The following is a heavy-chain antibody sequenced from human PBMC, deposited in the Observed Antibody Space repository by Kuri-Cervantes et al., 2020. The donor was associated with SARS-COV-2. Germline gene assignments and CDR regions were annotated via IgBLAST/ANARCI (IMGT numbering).Heavy chain of an antibody. CDR3: ARDTLITMVRGVFDY. CDR2: IIPILGIA. CDR1: GGTFSSYG. Sequence: SVKVSCKASGGTFSSYGINWVRQAPGQGLEWMGGIIPILGIANYAQKFQGRVTITADKSTSTAYMELSSLRSEDTAVYYCARDTLITMVRGVFDYWGQGTLVTVSS. V-gene: IGHV1-69*10. D-gene: IGHD3-10*01. J-gene: IGHJ4*02.